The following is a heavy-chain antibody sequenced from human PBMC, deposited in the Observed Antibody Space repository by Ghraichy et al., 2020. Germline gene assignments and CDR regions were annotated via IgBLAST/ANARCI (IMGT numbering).Heavy chain of an antibody. V-gene: IGHV4-34*01. D-gene: IGHD5/OR15-5a*01. CDR2: VNHSGST. CDR1: GGSFSGYY. J-gene: IGHJ4*02. Sequence: SQTLSLTCAVYGGSFSGYYWNWIRQPPGKGLEWIGEVNHSGSTNYNPSLKSRVSVSADTSKNQFSLRLSSVTAADTAVYYCARGRLRFPADYWGQGTVVTVSS. CDR3: ARGRLRFPADY.